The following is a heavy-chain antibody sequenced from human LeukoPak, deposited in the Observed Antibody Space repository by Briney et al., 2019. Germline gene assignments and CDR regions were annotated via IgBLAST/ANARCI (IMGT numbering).Heavy chain of an antibody. D-gene: IGHD3-16*01. J-gene: IGHJ4*02. V-gene: IGHV3-21*01. CDR3: ARRFRPGDLWLRSVDL. CDR1: GFTFSTYS. Sequence: GGSLRLSCAASGFTFSTYSLNWVRQAPGKGLEWVSSISISGTYIYYADSVKGRFTISRDNAKNSLYLQMNSLRAEDTAVYYCARRFRPGDLWLRSVDLWGQGTLVTVSS. CDR2: ISISGTYI.